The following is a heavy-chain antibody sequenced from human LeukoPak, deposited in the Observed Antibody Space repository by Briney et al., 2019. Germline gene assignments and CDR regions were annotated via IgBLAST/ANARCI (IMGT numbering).Heavy chain of an antibody. D-gene: IGHD2-2*01. J-gene: IGHJ4*02. V-gene: IGHV3-21*01. CDR2: ISPSGNYI. CDR1: GFTFSSHS. CDR3: ARDLSSSTSCYSY. Sequence: PGGSLRLSCAASGFTFSSHSMNWVRQAPGKGLEWVSSISPSGNYIYYADSVEGRFTISRDNAKNSLYLQMNSLRAEDTAVYYCARDLSSSTSCYSYWCQGTLVTVSS.